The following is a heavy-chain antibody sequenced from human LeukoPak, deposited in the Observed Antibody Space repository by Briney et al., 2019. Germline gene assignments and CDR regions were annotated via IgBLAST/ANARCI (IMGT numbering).Heavy chain of an antibody. CDR2: IYTSGST. D-gene: IGHD2-2*01. CDR1: GGSISSYY. Sequence: PSETLSLTCTVSGGSISSYYWGWIRQPAGKGLEWIGRIYTSGSTNYNPSLKSRVTMSVDTSKNQFSLKLSSVTAADTAVYYCARGRDIVVVPAADDAFDIWAQGTMVTVSS. V-gene: IGHV4-4*07. CDR3: ARGRDIVVVPAADDAFDI. J-gene: IGHJ3*02.